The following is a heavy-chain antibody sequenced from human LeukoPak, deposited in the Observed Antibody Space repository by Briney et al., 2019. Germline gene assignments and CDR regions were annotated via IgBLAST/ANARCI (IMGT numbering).Heavy chain of an antibody. CDR1: GFTFSSYA. CDR2: ISGSGGST. J-gene: IGHJ6*02. CDR3: AKGLAFGLYYYYGMDV. Sequence: GGSLRLSCAASGFTFSSYAMSWVRQAPGKGLEWVSAISGSGGSTYYADSVKGRFSISRDNSKNTLYLQMNSLRAEDTAVYYCAKGLAFGLYYYYGMDVWGQGTTVTVSS. D-gene: IGHD3-3*01. V-gene: IGHV3-23*01.